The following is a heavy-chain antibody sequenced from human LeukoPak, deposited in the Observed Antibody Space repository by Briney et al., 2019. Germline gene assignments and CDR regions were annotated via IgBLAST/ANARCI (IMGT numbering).Heavy chain of an antibody. CDR2: ISSIDGST. J-gene: IGHJ6*03. CDR3: AREVATTDYYYYMDV. V-gene: IGHV3-23*01. Sequence: GGSLRLSCAASGFTFSSYGMSWVRQAPGKGLEWVSGISSIDGSTYYADSVKGRFTVSRDNSKNSLYLQMNSLRAEDTALYYCAREVATTDYYYYMDVWGRGTTVTVSS. CDR1: GFTFSSYG. D-gene: IGHD1-26*01.